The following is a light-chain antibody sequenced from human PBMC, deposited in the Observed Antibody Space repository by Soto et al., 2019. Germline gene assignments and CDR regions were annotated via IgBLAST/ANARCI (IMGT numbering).Light chain of an antibody. CDR2: DAS. CDR1: QSFNNY. CDR3: QQRSNWPLT. J-gene: IGKJ4*01. V-gene: IGKV3-11*01. Sequence: EIVLTQSPATLSLSPGEGATLSCRASQSFNNYLAWYQQKPGQAPRLLIYDASKRAAGLAARFSGSGSGTDFTLTISSLEPEDFAVYYCQQRSNWPLTFGGGTKVEI.